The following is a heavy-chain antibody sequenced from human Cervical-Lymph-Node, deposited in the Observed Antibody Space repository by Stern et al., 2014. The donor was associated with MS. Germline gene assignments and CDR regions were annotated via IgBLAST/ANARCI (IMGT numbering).Heavy chain of an antibody. V-gene: IGHV4-61*01. CDR1: GGSVSSGSYY. CDR3: AREKTDESSGYYPSFDP. D-gene: IGHD3-22*01. CDR2: ITHSGSN. J-gene: IGHJ5*02. Sequence: QVQLQESGPGLVKPSETLSLTCTVSGGSVSSGSYYWSWIRQPPGKGLEWIGYITHSGSNNFNPSLKSRVTISVDTSKNQISLKLTSVTAADTAVYYCAREKTDESSGYYPSFDPWGQGTLVTVSS.